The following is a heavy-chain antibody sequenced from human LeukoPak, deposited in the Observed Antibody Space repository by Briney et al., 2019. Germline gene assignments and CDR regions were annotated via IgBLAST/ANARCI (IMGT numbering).Heavy chain of an antibody. D-gene: IGHD2-8*02. CDR1: GGSISSSPYY. V-gene: IGHV4-39*01. J-gene: IGHJ4*02. CDR2: IYYRGST. CDR3: GRHYLSGGNLNYFDP. Sequence: SETLSLTCTVSGGSISSSPYYWGRIRRPPGKGLEWIGTIYYRGSTYSNPSLNSRVTISLDTSKNQFSLRLRSVTAADPALYYCGRHYLSGGNLNYFDPWGQGTPVTVPS.